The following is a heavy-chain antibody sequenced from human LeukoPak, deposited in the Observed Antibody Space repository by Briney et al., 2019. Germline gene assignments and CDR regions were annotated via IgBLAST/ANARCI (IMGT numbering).Heavy chain of an antibody. CDR2: INHSGST. CDR1: GGSFSGYY. J-gene: IGHJ4*02. CDR3: ASTYCSGGSCYSGHDY. Sequence: SETLSLTCAVYGGSFSGYYWSWIRQPPGKGLEWIGEINHSGSTNYNPSLKSRVTISVDTSKNQFSLKLSSVTAADTAVHYCASTYCSGGSCYSGHDYWGQGTLVTVSS. D-gene: IGHD2-15*01. V-gene: IGHV4-34*01.